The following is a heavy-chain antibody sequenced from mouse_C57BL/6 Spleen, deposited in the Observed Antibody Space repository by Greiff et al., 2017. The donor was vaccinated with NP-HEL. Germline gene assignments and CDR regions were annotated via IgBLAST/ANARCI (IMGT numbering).Heavy chain of an antibody. V-gene: IGHV10-1*01. J-gene: IGHJ2*01. D-gene: IGHD2-3*01. CDR2: IRSKSNNYAT. CDR1: GFSFNTYA. CDR3: VRESYDGYYFDY. Sequence: EVHLVESGGGLVQPKGSLKLSCAASGFSFNTYAMNWVRQAPGKGLEWVARIRSKSNNYATYYADSVKDRFTISRDDSESMLYLQMNNLKTEDTAMYYCVRESYDGYYFDYWGQGTTLTVSS.